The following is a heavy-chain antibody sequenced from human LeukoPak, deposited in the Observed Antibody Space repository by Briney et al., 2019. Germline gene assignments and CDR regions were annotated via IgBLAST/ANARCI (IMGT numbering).Heavy chain of an antibody. V-gene: IGHV3-21*01. CDR3: ARSHYGDPGY. D-gene: IGHD4-17*01. J-gene: IGHJ4*02. CDR1: GFTFSSYA. CDR2: ISSSSSYI. Sequence: GGSLRLSCAASGFTFSSYAMSWVRQAPGKGLEWVSSISSSSSYIYYADSVKGRFTISRDNAKNSLYLQMNSLRAEDTAVYYCARSHYGDPGYWGQGTLVTVSS.